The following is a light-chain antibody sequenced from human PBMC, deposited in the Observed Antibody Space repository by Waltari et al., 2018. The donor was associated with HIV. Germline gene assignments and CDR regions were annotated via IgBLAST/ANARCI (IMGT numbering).Light chain of an antibody. J-gene: IGLJ2*01. CDR2: DNY. CDR1: SSKLVHNH. Sequence: HSVLTHPPSFPAAPGQMFTIPCSGISSKLVHNHVSCYQQPPRTAPKLLIYDNYKRPLGIPDRFSGSKSGTSATLDITGLQTGDAADYYCGTWDDHLRIFGGGTKLTVL. V-gene: IGLV1-51*01. CDR3: GTWDDHLRI.